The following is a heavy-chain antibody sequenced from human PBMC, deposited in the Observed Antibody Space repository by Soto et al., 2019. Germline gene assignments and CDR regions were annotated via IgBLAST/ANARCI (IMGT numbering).Heavy chain of an antibody. D-gene: IGHD2-2*01. CDR1: GFAFNNYG. V-gene: IGHV3-21*01. Sequence: PGGSLRLSCTVSGFAFNNYGINWVRQAPGQGLEWVSSISKSDYTYYSDSVKGRFTISRDNAKNSVSLQMNTLRVEDTAVYYCAREDSIIIPAVSDFWGQGTLVT. CDR3: AREDSIIIPAVSDF. CDR2: ISKSDYT. J-gene: IGHJ4*02.